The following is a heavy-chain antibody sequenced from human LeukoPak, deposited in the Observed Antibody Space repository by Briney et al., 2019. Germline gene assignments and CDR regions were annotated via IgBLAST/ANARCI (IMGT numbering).Heavy chain of an antibody. V-gene: IGHV1-2*02. Sequence: ASLKVTCKASGYTFTGYYIHWVRQAPGQGLEWMRWIKPSSGGTNYAQNFQGRVTMTRDTSINTAYMELSRLRSDDTAVYYCARDLMVRGPMDVWGKGTTVTVSS. CDR2: IKPSSGGT. D-gene: IGHD3-10*01. CDR3: ARDLMVRGPMDV. CDR1: GYTFTGYY. J-gene: IGHJ6*03.